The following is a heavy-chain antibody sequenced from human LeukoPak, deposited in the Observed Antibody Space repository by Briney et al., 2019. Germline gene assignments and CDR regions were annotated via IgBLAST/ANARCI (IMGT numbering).Heavy chain of an antibody. J-gene: IGHJ4*02. D-gene: IGHD5-12*01. CDR1: GFTFDDYA. CDR2: ISWNSGSI. Sequence: GRSLRVSCAASGFTFDDYAMHWVRQAPGKGLEWVSGISWNSGSIGYADSVKGRFTISRDNAKNSLYLQMNSLRAEDTALYYCAKDRFGGYSRYDYGFDYWGQGTLVTVSS. CDR3: AKDRFGGYSRYDYGFDY. V-gene: IGHV3-9*01.